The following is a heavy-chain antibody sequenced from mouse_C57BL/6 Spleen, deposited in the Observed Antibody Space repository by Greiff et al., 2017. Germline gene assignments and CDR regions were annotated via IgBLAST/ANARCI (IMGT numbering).Heavy chain of an antibody. V-gene: IGHV1-53*01. D-gene: IGHD4-1*01. CDR3: AREGGELVLDY. CDR1: GYTFTSYW. J-gene: IGHJ2*01. CDR2: INPSNGGT. Sequence: QVQLQQPGTELVKPGASVKLSCKASGYTFTSYWMHWVKQRPGQGLAWIGNINPSNGGTNYNEKFKSKATLTVDKSSSTAYMQLSSLTSEDSAVYYGAREGGELVLDYWGQGTTLTVSS.